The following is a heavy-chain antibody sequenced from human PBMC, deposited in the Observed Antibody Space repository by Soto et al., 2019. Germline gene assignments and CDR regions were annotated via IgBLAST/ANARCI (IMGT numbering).Heavy chain of an antibody. CDR1: GDSFTSYW. D-gene: IGHD3-22*01. J-gene: IGHJ3*01. V-gene: IGHV5-51*01. CDR3: ATLHRSGYLFL. Sequence: GDSLKISCKGSGDSFTSYWLGWVRQMPGKGLEWMGIIYPGDSDTRHSPSFQGQVTISADKSLSTAYLQWSSLKASDTAVYYCATLHRSGYLFLWGQGTMVTVSS. CDR2: IYPGDSDT.